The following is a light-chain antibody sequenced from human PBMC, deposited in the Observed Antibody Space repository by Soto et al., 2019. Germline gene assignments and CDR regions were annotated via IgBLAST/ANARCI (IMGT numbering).Light chain of an antibody. J-gene: IGKJ1*01. CDR3: MQTLQTRT. CDR1: QSLLHSNGHKY. CDR2: MGS. V-gene: IGKV2-28*01. Sequence: DIVVTQSPLSLPVTSGEPASNSCRSSQSLLHSNGHKYLDWYLQKPGQSPQLLIYMGSNRASGVPDRVSGSGSDTDFTLKISRVEAEDVGVYYCMQTLQTRTFGQGTKVEIK.